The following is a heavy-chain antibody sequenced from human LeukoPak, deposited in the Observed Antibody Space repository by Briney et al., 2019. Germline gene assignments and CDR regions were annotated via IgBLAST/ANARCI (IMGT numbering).Heavy chain of an antibody. J-gene: IGHJ1*01. V-gene: IGHV1-24*01. D-gene: IGHD2-15*01. Sequence: ASVTVSCKVSGYIFTELSMHWVRQAPGKGLEWMGGFDPEDGETIYAQKFQGRVTMTEDTSTDTAYMELSSLRSEDTAVYYCARDSSDIRSLIAHWGQGTLVTVSS. CDR1: GYIFTELS. CDR2: FDPEDGET. CDR3: ARDSSDIRSLIAH.